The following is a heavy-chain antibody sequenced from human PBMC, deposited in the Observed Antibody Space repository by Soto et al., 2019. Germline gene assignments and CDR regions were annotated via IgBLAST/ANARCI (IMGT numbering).Heavy chain of an antibody. D-gene: IGHD2-2*03. J-gene: IGHJ4*02. CDR1: GVCISRGRYY. CDR3: AREGNLGRWIQPLDS. V-gene: IGHV4-61*03. Sequence: PSETLSLTCTVSGVCISRGRYYWSWIRQQPGKGLEGIGYIYYSGITYYNPSLKSRITISVDTSKNHFSLKLISVTTADTAVYFCAREGNLGRWIQPLDSWGQGTLVTVSS. CDR2: IYYSGIT.